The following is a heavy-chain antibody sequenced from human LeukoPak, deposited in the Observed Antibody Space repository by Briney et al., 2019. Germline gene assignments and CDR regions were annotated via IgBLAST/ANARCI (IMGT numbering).Heavy chain of an antibody. J-gene: IGHJ6*03. CDR1: RFTFSDFG. CDR3: ARLYCSSTSCHTLHYYYMDV. V-gene: IGHV3-23*01. CDR2: ISGSGGST. Sequence: GGSLRLSCAGSRFTFSDFGMHWVRQAPGKGLEWVSAISGSGGSTYYADSVKGRFTISRDNSKNTLYLQMNSLRAEDTALYYCARLYCSSTSCHTLHYYYMDVWGKGTTVTVSS. D-gene: IGHD2-2*02.